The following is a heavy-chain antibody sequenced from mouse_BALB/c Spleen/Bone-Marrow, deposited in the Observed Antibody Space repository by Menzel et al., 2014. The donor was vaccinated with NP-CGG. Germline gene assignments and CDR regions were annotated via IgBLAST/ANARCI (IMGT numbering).Heavy chain of an antibody. D-gene: IGHD2-4*01. V-gene: IGHV1-20*02. CDR1: GYSFTGYF. CDR3: ARIYDYDRGAWFAY. CDR2: INPYNGDT. Sequence: VQLQQSGPELVQPGASVKISCKASGYSFTGYFMNWVMQSHGKSLEWIGRINPYNGDTFYNQKFKDKATLTIDKSSSTAPMELRSLASEDSAVYYCARIYDYDRGAWFAYWGQGTLVTVSA. J-gene: IGHJ3*01.